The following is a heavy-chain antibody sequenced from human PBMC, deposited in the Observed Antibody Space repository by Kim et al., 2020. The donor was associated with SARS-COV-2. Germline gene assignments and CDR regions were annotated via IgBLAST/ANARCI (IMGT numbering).Heavy chain of an antibody. CDR3: ASQSMPNFDY. V-gene: IGHV3-21*01. J-gene: IGHJ4*02. CDR1: GFTFSSYS. Sequence: GGSLRLSCAASGFTFSSYSMNWVRQAPGKGLEWVSSISSSSSYIYYADSVKGRFTISRDNAKNSLYLQMNSLRAEDTAVYYCASQSMPNFDYWGQGTLVTVSS. CDR2: ISSSSSYI. D-gene: IGHD2-2*01.